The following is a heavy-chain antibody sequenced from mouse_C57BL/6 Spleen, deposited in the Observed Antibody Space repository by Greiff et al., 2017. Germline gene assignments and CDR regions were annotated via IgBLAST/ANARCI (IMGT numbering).Heavy chain of an antibody. Sequence: VQLQQPGAELVKPGASVKMSCKASGYTFTSYWITWVKQRPGQGLEWIGDIYPGSGSTNYNEKFKSKATLTVDTSSSTAYMQLSSLTSEDSAVYYCARAPLITTVVATDWYFDVWGTGTTVTVSS. J-gene: IGHJ1*03. CDR2: IYPGSGST. V-gene: IGHV1-55*01. CDR1: GYTFTSYW. CDR3: ARAPLITTVVATDWYFDV. D-gene: IGHD1-1*01.